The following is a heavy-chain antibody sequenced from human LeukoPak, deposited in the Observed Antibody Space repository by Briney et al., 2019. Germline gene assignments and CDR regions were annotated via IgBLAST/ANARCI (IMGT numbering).Heavy chain of an antibody. V-gene: IGHV3-30*02. CDR1: GFTLSSYG. D-gene: IGHD1-26*01. CDR3: ARHRGGGLLRSYFDY. J-gene: IGHJ4*02. Sequence: GGSLRLSCAASGFTLSSYGMHWVRQAPGKGLEWVAFIRYDGSNKYYADSVKGRFTISRDNSKNTLYLQMNSLRAEDTAVYYCARHRGGGLLRSYFDYWGQGTLVTVSS. CDR2: IRYDGSNK.